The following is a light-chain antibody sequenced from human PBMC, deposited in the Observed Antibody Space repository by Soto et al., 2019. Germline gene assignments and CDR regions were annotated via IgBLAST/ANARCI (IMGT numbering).Light chain of an antibody. CDR3: QQYGSSPLIT. V-gene: IGKV3-20*01. CDR2: GAS. CDR1: QSVSSSY. Sequence: EMVLTQSPGTLSLSPGERATLSCRASQSVSSSYLAWYQQKPGQAPRLLIYGASSRATGISDRFSGSGSGTDFTLTISRLEPEDFAVYYCQQYGSSPLITFGQGTRLEI. J-gene: IGKJ5*01.